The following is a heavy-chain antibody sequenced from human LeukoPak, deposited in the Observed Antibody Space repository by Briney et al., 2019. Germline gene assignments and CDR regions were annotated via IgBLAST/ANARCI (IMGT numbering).Heavy chain of an antibody. V-gene: IGHV1-69*13. CDR1: GGTFSSYA. Sequence: GASVKVSCKASGGTFSSYAISWVRQAPGQGLEWMGGIIPIFGTANYAQKFQGRVTITADESTSTAYMELSSLRSEDTAVYYCARTHPSPGRFDYWGQGTLVTVSS. CDR3: ARTHPSPGRFDY. J-gene: IGHJ4*02. CDR2: IIPIFGTA.